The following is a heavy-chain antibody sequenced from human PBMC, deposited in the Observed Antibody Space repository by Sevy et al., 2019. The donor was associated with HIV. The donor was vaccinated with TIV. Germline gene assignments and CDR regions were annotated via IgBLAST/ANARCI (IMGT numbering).Heavy chain of an antibody. CDR3: AKDQAFRYCSSTSCYLYYYYYGMDV. Sequence: GGSLRLSCAASGFTFSSYGMHWVRQAPGKGLEWVAVISYDGSNKYYADSVKGRFTISRDNSKNTLDLQMNSLRAEDTAVYYCAKDQAFRYCSSTSCYLYYYYYGMDVWGQGTTVTVSS. D-gene: IGHD2-2*01. CDR1: GFTFSSYG. CDR2: ISYDGSNK. J-gene: IGHJ6*02. V-gene: IGHV3-30*18.